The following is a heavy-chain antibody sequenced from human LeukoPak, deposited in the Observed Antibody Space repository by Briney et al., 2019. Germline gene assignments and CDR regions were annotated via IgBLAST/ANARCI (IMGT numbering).Heavy chain of an antibody. Sequence: ASVKVSCKASGGTFSSYAIGWVRQAPGQGLEWMGRIIPIFGTANYAQKFQGRVTITTDESTSTAYMELSSLRSEDTAVYYCARDLPYYDSSGYDHRRWFDPWGQGTLVTVSS. CDR3: ARDLPYYDSSGYDHRRWFDP. CDR2: IIPIFGTA. CDR1: GGTFSSYA. J-gene: IGHJ5*02. V-gene: IGHV1-69*05. D-gene: IGHD3-22*01.